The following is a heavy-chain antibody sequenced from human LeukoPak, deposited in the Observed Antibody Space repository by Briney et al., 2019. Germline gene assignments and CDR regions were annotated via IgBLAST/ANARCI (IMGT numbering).Heavy chain of an antibody. J-gene: IGHJ4*02. CDR3: ARSYYGDYDYYFDY. CDR1: GVSINSYF. Sequence: SETLSLTCTVSGVSINSYFWSWIRQPAGKGLEWIGRIYTSGSTNYNPSLKSRVTMSVDTSKNQFSLKLSSVTAADTAVYYCARSYYGDYDYYFDYWGQGTLVTVSS. D-gene: IGHD4-17*01. V-gene: IGHV4-4*07. CDR2: IYTSGST.